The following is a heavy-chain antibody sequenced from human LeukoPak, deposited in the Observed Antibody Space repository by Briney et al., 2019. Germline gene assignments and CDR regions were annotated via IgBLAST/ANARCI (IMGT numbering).Heavy chain of an antibody. CDR2: IYHSGST. CDR3: AIAVAGTIDY. D-gene: IGHD6-19*01. J-gene: IGHJ4*02. CDR1: GYSISSGYY. Sequence: SETLSLTCAVSGYSISSGYYWGWIRQPPGKGLEWIGSIYHSGSTYYNPSLKSRVTISVDTSKNQFSLKLSSVTAADTAVYYCAIAVAGTIDYWGQGTLVTASS. V-gene: IGHV4-38-2*01.